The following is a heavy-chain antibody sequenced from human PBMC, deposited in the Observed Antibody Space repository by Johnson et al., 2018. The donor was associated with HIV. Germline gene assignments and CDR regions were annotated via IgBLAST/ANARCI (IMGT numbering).Heavy chain of an antibody. D-gene: IGHD6-13*01. CDR3: ANNLQQLATKDAFDI. CDR1: GFTFSSYA. Sequence: QVQLVESGGGVVQPGRSLRVSSTASGFTFSSYAMHWVRQAPGRGLEWVTVISYDGSNKHHADSVKGRFPISRDNSKRTLYLQMNSLRAEDTAVYYCANNLQQLATKDAFDIWGQGTMVTVSS. CDR2: ISYDGSNK. J-gene: IGHJ3*02. V-gene: IGHV3-30-3*01.